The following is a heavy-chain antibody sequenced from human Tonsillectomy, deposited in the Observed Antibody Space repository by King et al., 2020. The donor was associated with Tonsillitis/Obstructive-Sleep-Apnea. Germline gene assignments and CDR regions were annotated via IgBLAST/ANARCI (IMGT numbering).Heavy chain of an antibody. Sequence: VQLVESGGGLVQPGGSLRLSCAASGFTFSSYPMHWVRQAPGKGLEYVSAISSEGGSTYYANSVKGRFTISRDNSKNTLYLQMGSLRAEDMAVYYCARIHSSGYYVGLTHPEDDCFDYWGQGPLVTV. CDR3: ARIHSSGYYVGLTHPEDDCFDY. CDR2: ISSEGGST. J-gene: IGHJ4*02. V-gene: IGHV3-64*01. CDR1: GFTFSSYP. D-gene: IGHD3-22*01.